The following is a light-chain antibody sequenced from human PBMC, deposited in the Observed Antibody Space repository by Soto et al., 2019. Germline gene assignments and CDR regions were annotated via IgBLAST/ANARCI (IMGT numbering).Light chain of an antibody. Sequence: QSVLTQPPSVSGALGQRVTISCTGITSNIGAGYDVHWYQLLPGRAPKLLIYGNTNRPSGVPDRFSGSKSATSASLAITGLQAEDEAIYYCSSYTSSSTYVFGTGTKVTVL. CDR3: SSYTSSSTYV. CDR1: TSNIGAGYD. CDR2: GNT. J-gene: IGLJ1*01. V-gene: IGLV1-40*01.